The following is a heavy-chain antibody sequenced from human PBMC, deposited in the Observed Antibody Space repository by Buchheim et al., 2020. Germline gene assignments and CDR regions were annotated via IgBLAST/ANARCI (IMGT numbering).Heavy chain of an antibody. V-gene: IGHV3-30-3*01. CDR3: ARALGYCISTSCYSDY. CDR1: GFTFSSYA. D-gene: IGHD2-2*01. CDR2: ISYDGSNK. J-gene: IGHJ4*02. Sequence: QVQLVESGGGVVQPGRSLRLSCAASGFTFSSYAMHWVRQAPGKGLEWVAVISYDGSNKYYADSVKGRFTISRDNSKHTLYLQMNSLRAEDTAVYYCARALGYCISTSCYSDYWGQGTL.